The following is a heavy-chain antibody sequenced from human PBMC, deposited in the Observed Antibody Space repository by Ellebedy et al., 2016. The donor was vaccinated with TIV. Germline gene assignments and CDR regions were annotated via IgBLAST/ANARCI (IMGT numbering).Heavy chain of an antibody. D-gene: IGHD3-10*01. J-gene: IGHJ5*02. CDR2: IYYNGNT. CDR1: GGSISSYY. CDR3: ARGYYYVSGSYRENWFDP. Sequence: SETLSLXXTVSGGSISSYYWSWIRQPPGKGLEWIGYIYYNGNTNYNPSLKSRVTISVDTSKNQFSLKLSSVTAADTAVYYCARGYYYVSGSYRENWFDPWGQGTLVTVSS. V-gene: IGHV4-59*01.